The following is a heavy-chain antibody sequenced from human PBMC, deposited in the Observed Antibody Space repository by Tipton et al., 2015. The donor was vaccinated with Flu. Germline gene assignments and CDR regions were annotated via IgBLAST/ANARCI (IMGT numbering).Heavy chain of an antibody. CDR3: ARGIYISSSWYVGRGDPNKNDY. V-gene: IGHV4-34*01. D-gene: IGHD6-13*01. CDR1: GGSLSAYY. J-gene: IGHJ4*02. CDR2: IYHTGST. Sequence: TLSLTCAVSGGSLSAYYWSWIRQPPGKGLEWIGSIYHTGSTYYNPSLKSRVTISVDTSKNQFSLKLSSVTAADTAVYYCARGIYISSSWYVGRGDPNKNDYWCQGTLVTVSS.